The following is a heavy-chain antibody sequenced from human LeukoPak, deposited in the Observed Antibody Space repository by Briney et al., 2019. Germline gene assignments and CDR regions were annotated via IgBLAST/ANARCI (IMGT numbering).Heavy chain of an antibody. V-gene: IGHV3-23*01. D-gene: IGHD3-10*02. Sequence: GGSLRLSCEASGFTFSSYAMSWVRQAPGKGLEWVSGFSGSGGSTYYANSVKGRFTISRDNAKNSLYLQMNSLRAEDTAVYYCAELGITMIGGVWGKGTTVTISS. CDR2: FSGSGGST. J-gene: IGHJ6*04. CDR3: AELGITMIGGV. CDR1: GFTFSSYA.